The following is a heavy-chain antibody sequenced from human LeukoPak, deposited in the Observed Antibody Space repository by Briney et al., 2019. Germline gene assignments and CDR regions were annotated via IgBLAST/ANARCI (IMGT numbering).Heavy chain of an antibody. CDR2: ISSSSSYI. Sequence: GGSLRLSCAASGFTFSSYHMNWVRQAPGKGLEWVSSISSSSSYIYYADSVKGRFTVSRDNAKNSLYLQMNSLRAEDTAVYYCARIGESGSYYFDYWGQGTLVTVSS. CDR3: ARIGESGSYYFDY. V-gene: IGHV3-21*04. J-gene: IGHJ4*02. D-gene: IGHD1-26*01. CDR1: GFTFSSYH.